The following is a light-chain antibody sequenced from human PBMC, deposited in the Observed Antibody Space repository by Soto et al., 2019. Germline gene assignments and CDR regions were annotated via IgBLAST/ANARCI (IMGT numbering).Light chain of an antibody. V-gene: IGKV3-20*01. CDR2: GAS. J-gene: IGKJ1*01. CDR3: QQYNSYSPT. Sequence: IVLTQSPGTLSLAPXXXXXXXXXXSQSVSNNYLAWYQQKPGQAPRLLIYGASNRATGIPDRFSGSGSETEFTLTISGLQPGDSATYYCQQYNSYSPTFGQGTKV. CDR1: QSVSNNY.